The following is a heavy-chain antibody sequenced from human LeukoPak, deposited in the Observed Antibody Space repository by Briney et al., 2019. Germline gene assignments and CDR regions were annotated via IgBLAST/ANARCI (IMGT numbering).Heavy chain of an antibody. CDR3: ARRAGAYSHPYDY. CDR1: GFTVSSNY. D-gene: IGHD4/OR15-4a*01. CDR2: IYSGGST. Sequence: RAGGSLRVSCAASGFTVSSNYMNWVRQAPGKGLEWVSVIYSGGSTYYSDSVKGRFTISRDNSKNTVYLQMNSLRAEDTAVYYCARRAGAYSHPYDYWGQGTLVTVSS. V-gene: IGHV3-53*01. J-gene: IGHJ4*02.